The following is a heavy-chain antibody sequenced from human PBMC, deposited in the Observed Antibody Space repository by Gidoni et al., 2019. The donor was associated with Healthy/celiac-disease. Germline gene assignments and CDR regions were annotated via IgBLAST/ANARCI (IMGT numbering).Heavy chain of an antibody. CDR2: ISWNSGSI. CDR3: AKDIGYYDSSDYYYGMDV. J-gene: IGHJ6*02. CDR1: GFTFDDYA. Sequence: EVQLVESGGGLVQPGRSLRLSCAASGFTFDDYAMHLVRQAPGKGLEWVSGISWNSGSIGYADSVKGRFTISRDNAKNSLYLQMNSLRAEDTALYYCAKDIGYYDSSDYYYGMDVWGQGTTVTVSS. D-gene: IGHD3-22*01. V-gene: IGHV3-9*01.